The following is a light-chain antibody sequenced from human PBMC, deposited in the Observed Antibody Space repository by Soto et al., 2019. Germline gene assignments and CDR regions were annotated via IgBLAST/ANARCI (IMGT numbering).Light chain of an antibody. J-gene: IGKJ1*01. V-gene: IGKV3-20*01. Sequence: ESVLTQSPGTLSLSPGERATLSCRASQSVGKNFLAWYQQKPGQAPRFLIYGSSSRATGIPDRFSGSGSGKDFTLPISRLEPEDFAVDYCQQYASSPRTFGQGTKVEVK. CDR2: GSS. CDR1: QSVGKNF. CDR3: QQYASSPRT.